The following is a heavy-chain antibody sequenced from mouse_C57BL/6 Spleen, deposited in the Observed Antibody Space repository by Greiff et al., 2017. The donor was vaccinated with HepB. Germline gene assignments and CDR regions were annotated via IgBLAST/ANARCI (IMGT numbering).Heavy chain of an antibody. D-gene: IGHD3-2*02. CDR1: GYAFSSYW. CDR3: ARYQTVQALWFAY. Sequence: VQLQQSGAELVKPGASVKISCKASGYAFSSYWMNWVKQRPGKGLEWIGQIYPGDGDTNYNGKFKGKATLTADKSSSTAYMQLSSLTTEDSAVYYCARYQTVQALWFAYWGQGTRVTVSA. CDR2: IYPGDGDT. V-gene: IGHV1-80*01. J-gene: IGHJ3*01.